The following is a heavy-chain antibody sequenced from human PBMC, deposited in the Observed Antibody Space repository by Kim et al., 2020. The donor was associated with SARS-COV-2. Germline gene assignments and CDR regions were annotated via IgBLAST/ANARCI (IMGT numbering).Heavy chain of an antibody. CDR3: AKSHDPPEDCSCGSCCSWSFVYYYYGMAV. CDR2: ISGSGGST. V-gene: IGHV3-23*01. D-gene: IGHD2-15*01. CDR1: GFTFSSYA. J-gene: IGHJ6*02. Sequence: GGSLRLSCTASGFTFSSYAMSWVRQAPGKGLEWVSAISGSGGSTYYADSVKGRFTISRDNSKNTLYLQMNSLRAEDTAVYYCAKSHDPPEDCSCGSCCSWSFVYYYYGMAVWGQGTTVTVSS.